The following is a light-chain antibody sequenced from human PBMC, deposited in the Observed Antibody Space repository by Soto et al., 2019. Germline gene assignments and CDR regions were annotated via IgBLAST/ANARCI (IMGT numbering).Light chain of an antibody. J-gene: IGKJ4*01. CDR3: QQYGSSPT. Sequence: EIVLTQSPGTLSLSPGERATLSCRASQSFISSYLAWYQQKPGQAPRLLIYGASSRATGIPDRFSGSGSGTDFTLTISRLEPEDFAVYYCQQYGSSPTFGGGTKVDI. CDR1: QSFISSY. CDR2: GAS. V-gene: IGKV3-20*01.